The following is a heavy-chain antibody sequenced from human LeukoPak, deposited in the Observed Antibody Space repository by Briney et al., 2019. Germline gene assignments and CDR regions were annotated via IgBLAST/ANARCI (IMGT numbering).Heavy chain of an antibody. CDR3: ARDNAVTLDY. CDR1: GFTFFSYT. V-gene: IGHV3-21*01. CDR2: ISSSSSYI. J-gene: IGHJ4*02. D-gene: IGHD6-19*01. Sequence: AGGSLRLSCAASGFTFFSYTMNWVRQAPGKGLEWVSSISSSSSYIYYADSVKGRFTISRDNAKNTLYLQMNSLRAEDTAVYYCARDNAVTLDYWGQGTLVTVSS.